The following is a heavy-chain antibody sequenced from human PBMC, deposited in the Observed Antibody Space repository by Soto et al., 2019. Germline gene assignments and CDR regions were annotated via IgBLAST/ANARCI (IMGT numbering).Heavy chain of an antibody. CDR1: GGSISSDDYC. CDR2: IYDSGNT. J-gene: IGHJ4*02. D-gene: IGHD1-26*01. Sequence: QVQLQESGPGLVEPSQTLSLTCTVSGGSISSDDYCWSWIRQSPGKGLEWIGHIYDSGNTYSNPSLKSRVTRAGDTSNKQFSLRLSSVTAADTAVYYCARGPSGDKVDYWGQGTLVTVSS. V-gene: IGHV4-30-4*01. CDR3: ARGPSGDKVDY.